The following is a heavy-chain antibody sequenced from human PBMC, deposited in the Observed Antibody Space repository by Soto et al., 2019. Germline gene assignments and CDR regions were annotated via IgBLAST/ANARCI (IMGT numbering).Heavy chain of an antibody. CDR2: IIPKFVTP. V-gene: IGHV1-69*01. CDR1: GGTFSNYA. Sequence: QVQLVQSGADLQKHESSVNVSCKASGGTFSNYAFSCVRQAPGKGLEWIGGIIPKFVTPNYAHQFHGRLTITADESTSTVYMELNSVRSDDSAVYYCARGPEYSSRWYFGDWGQGTQITVSS. CDR3: ARGPEYSSRWYFGD. D-gene: IGHD6-13*01. J-gene: IGHJ4*02.